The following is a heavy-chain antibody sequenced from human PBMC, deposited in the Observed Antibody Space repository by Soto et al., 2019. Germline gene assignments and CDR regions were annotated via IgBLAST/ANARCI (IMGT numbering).Heavy chain of an antibody. Sequence: ASVKVSCKSSGYPSNTYYLHWVRQAPGQGLEWMGMIHPSGGGSTYAQKFLGRVTMTMDSSTSTVFMELTSLRSADTAVYYCARGGHIAVVTDSFDSWG. CDR1: GYPSNTYY. J-gene: IGHJ4*01. D-gene: IGHD2-21*02. CDR2: IHPSGGGS. V-gene: IGHV1-46*02. CDR3: ARGGHIAVVTDSFDS.